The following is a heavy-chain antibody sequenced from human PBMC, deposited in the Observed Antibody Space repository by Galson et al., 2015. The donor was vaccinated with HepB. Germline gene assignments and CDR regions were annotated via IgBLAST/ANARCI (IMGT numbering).Heavy chain of an antibody. CDR3: AIHGTSSNAFDI. CDR2: IIPIFGTA. CDR1: GGTFSSYA. Sequence: SVKVSCKASGGTFSSYAISWVRQAPGQGLEWMGGIIPIFGTANYAQKFQGRVTITADESTSTAYMELSSLRSEDTAVYYCAIHGTSSNAFDIWGQGTMVTVSS. V-gene: IGHV1-69*13. J-gene: IGHJ3*02.